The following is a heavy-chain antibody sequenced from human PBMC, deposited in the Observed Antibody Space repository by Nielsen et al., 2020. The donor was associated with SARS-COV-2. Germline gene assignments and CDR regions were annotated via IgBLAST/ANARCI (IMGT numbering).Heavy chain of an antibody. CDR3: ARLLRYFDWLLSDEYYYYYYGMDV. J-gene: IGHJ6*02. CDR2: IYSGGST. D-gene: IGHD3-9*01. CDR1: GFTFSNAW. V-gene: IGHV3-66*01. Sequence: GESLKISCAASGFTFSNAWMSWVRQAPGKGLEWVSVIYSGGSTYYADSVKGRFTISRDNAKNSLYLQMNSLRAEDTAVYYCARLLRYFDWLLSDEYYYYYYGMDVWGQGTTVTVSS.